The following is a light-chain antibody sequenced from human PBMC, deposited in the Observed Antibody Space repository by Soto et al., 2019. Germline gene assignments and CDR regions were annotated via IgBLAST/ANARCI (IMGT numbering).Light chain of an antibody. V-gene: IGLV2-14*01. CDR3: SSYTSSSTLYV. J-gene: IGLJ1*01. CDR2: DVS. CDR1: SSDVGGYNY. Sequence: QSALTQPASVSGSPGQSITISCTGTSSDVGGYNYVSWYRQHPGKAPKLMIYDVSNRPSGVSNRFSGSKSGNTASLTISGLQAEDEADYYCSSYTSSSTLYVFGSGTKLTFL.